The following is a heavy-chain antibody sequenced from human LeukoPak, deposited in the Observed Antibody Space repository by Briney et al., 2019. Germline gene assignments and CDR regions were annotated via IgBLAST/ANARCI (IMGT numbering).Heavy chain of an antibody. D-gene: IGHD2-2*01. CDR2: IIPIFGTA. V-gene: IGHV1-69*13. CDR1: GGTFSSYA. Sequence: SVKVSCKASGGTFSSYAISWVRQAPGQGLEWMGGIIPIFGTANYAQKFQGRVTITADESTSTAYMELSSLRSDDTAVYYCARGGDGVVPAAMYWFDPWGQGTLVTVSS. CDR3: ARGGDGVVPAAMYWFDP. J-gene: IGHJ5*02.